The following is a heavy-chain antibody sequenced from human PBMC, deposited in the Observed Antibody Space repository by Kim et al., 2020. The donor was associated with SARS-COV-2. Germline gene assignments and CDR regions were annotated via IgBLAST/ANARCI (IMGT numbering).Heavy chain of an antibody. D-gene: IGHD3-16*02. V-gene: IGHV3-15*01. Sequence: GGSLRLSCAASGFTFSNAWMSWVRQAPGKGLEWVGRIKSKTDGGTTDYAAPVKGRFTISRDDSKNTLYLQMNSLKTEETAVYYCTTDFGDYVWGSYRPVDAFDIWSQGTMVTVSS. CDR3: TTDFGDYVWGSYRPVDAFDI. J-gene: IGHJ3*02. CDR2: IKSKTDGGTT. CDR1: GFTFSNAW.